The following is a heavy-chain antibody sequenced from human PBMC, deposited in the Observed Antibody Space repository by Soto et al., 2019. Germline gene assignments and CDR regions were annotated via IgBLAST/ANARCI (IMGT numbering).Heavy chain of an antibody. D-gene: IGHD5-12*01. CDR2: ILYGGTTE. J-gene: IGHJ6*02. CDR1: GFTFRDYG. CDR3: ARGGTYGLDV. V-gene: IGHV3-30*03. Sequence: QVQLVESGGGVVQPGRSLRLSCAASGFTFRDYGMHWVRQAPGKGLEWVAVILYGGTTEYYADSVRGRFTISRDNSKVTLFLQLSSLRPDDTALYYCARGGTYGLDVWGQGTAVTVSS.